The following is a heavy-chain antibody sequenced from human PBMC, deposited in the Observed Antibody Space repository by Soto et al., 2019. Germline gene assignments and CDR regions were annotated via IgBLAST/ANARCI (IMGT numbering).Heavy chain of an antibody. Sequence: SETLSLTCTVSGGSVSSGSYYWSWIRQPPGKGLEWIGYIYYSGSTNYNPSLKSRVTISVDTSKNQFSLRLSSVTAADTAVYYCARQILTGYYPYYYYYYGMDVWGQGTTVTVSS. D-gene: IGHD3-9*01. CDR1: GGSVSSGSYY. CDR3: ARQILTGYYPYYYYYYGMDV. V-gene: IGHV4-61*01. J-gene: IGHJ6*02. CDR2: IYYSGST.